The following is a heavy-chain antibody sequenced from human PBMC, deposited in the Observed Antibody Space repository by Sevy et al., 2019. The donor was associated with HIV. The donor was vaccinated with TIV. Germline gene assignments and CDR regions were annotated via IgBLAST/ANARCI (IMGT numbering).Heavy chain of an antibody. CDR1: GYTFTGYY. D-gene: IGHD3-10*01. CDR3: SGSVYGSRTYLNDY. V-gene: IGHV1-2*02. CDR2: IDPNSGGT. J-gene: IGHJ4*02. Sequence: ASVKVSCKASGYTFTGYYMHWVRQAPGQGLEWMGWIDPNSGGTNYAQKFQGRVTMSTDTSISTAYMELSRLRSDDTALYYCSGSVYGSRTYLNDYWGQGTLVTVSS.